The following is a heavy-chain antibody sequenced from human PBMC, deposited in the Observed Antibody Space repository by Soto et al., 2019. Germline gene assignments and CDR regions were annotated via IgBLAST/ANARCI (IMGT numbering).Heavy chain of an antibody. D-gene: IGHD6-6*01. CDR2: ISSIGSYI. CDR3: ARGPKYMSHFDY. V-gene: IGHV3-21*01. J-gene: IGHJ4*02. CDR1: GFTFSSYS. Sequence: GGSLRLSCAASGFTFSSYSMNWVRQAPGKGLEWVSSISSIGSYIYYADSVKGRFTISRDNAKNSLYLQMNSLRAEDTAVYYCARGPKYMSHFDYWGQGTLVTVSS.